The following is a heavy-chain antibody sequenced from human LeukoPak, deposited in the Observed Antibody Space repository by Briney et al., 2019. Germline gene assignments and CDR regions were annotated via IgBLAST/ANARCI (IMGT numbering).Heavy chain of an antibody. CDR1: GGSFSGYY. Sequence: SETLSLTCAVYGGSFSGYYWSWIRQPPGEGLEWIGEINHSGSTNYNPSLKSRVTISVDTSKNQFSLKLSSVTAADTAVYYCAREASRRVYNWNDEVPYGMDVWGQGTTVTVSS. D-gene: IGHD1-20*01. CDR2: INHSGST. V-gene: IGHV4-34*01. J-gene: IGHJ6*02. CDR3: AREASRRVYNWNDEVPYGMDV.